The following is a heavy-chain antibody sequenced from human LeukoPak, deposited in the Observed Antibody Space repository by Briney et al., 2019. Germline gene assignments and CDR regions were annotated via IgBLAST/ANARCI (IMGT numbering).Heavy chain of an antibody. CDR3: AKSQSRLRFLEWLLFSNWFDP. CDR1: GFTFSSYW. CDR2: INSDGSST. V-gene: IGHV3-74*01. D-gene: IGHD3-3*01. J-gene: IGHJ5*02. Sequence: GGSLRLSCAASGFTFSSYWMHWVRQAPGKGLVWVSRINSDGSSTRYVDSVKGRFTISRDNAKNTLYLQMNSLRAEDTAVYYCAKSQSRLRFLEWLLFSNWFDPWGQGTLVTVSS.